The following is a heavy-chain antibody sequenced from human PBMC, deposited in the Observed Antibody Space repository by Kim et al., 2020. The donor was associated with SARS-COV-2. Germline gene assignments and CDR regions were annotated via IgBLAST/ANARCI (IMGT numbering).Heavy chain of an antibody. V-gene: IGHV7-4-1*02. J-gene: IGHJ6*02. CDR3: GPGGMDV. CDR2: INNIGNP. CDR1: GYTFTDYA. Sequence: ASVKVSCKASGYTFTDYAMNWVRQAPGQGLEWMGWINNIGNPTYAQGFTGRFVFSLDYSVSTAYLQISSLTAEDTAVYYCGPGGMDVWGLVTTVTVSS.